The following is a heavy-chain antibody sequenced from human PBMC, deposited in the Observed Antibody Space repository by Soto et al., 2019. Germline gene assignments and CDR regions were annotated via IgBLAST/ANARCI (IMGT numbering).Heavy chain of an antibody. V-gene: IGHV3-33*01. CDR1: GFTFSSYG. D-gene: IGHD2-15*01. CDR2: IWYDGSNK. CDR3: AREAKDIVVVVATTNYYYSYMYV. Sequence: QVQLVESGGGVVQPGRSLRLSCAASGFTFSSYGMHWVRQAPGKGLEWVAVIWYDGSNKYYADSVKGRFTISRDNAKNTLYLKMNSRRAEDTAVYYCAREAKDIVVVVATTNYYYSYMYVWGKGTTVTVSS. J-gene: IGHJ6*03.